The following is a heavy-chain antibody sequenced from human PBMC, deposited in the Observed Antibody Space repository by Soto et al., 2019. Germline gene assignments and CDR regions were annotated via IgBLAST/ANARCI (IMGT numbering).Heavy chain of an antibody. CDR2: IYSVGST. Sequence: GWSLRLSCAASGFTVSSNYMSWVRQAPGQGLEWDSVIYSVGSTYYPDSVKGRFTISRDNSKNTLYLQMNSLRAEDTAVSYCTRVEDSSAAVDYWSQGTLVTVS. V-gene: IGHV3-66*01. CDR3: TRVEDSSAAVDY. J-gene: IGHJ4*01. CDR1: GFTVSSNY. D-gene: IGHD6-6*01.